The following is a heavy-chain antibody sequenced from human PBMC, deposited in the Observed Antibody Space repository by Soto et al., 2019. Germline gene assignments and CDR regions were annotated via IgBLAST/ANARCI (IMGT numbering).Heavy chain of an antibody. CDR1: GGAISAFF. D-gene: IGHD3-3*02. CDR3: ARSPSTSTIGTFDI. V-gene: IGHV4-4*07. J-gene: IGHJ3*02. CDR2: IYASGHT. Sequence: SETLSLTCTVSGGAISAFFWNWVRQSAGKGLEWIGRIYASGHTIYNPSLESRVTMSVDTSKHQFSLRLNSVTAADTAVYYCARSPSTSTIGTFDIWGQGTMVTVSS.